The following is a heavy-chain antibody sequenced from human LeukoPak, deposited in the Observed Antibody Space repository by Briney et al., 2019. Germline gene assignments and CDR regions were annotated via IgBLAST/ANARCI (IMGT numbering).Heavy chain of an antibody. J-gene: IGHJ5*02. Sequence: SETLSLTCGVSGGSIKNYYWSWIRQPPGKGLEWLGNIYFGGTTDYNSSPTSRLTISVDTFKNQLSLNLQSVTAADTTTYYCARHRSDTGGKKGVNWFDPWGQGTLVTVSS. CDR2: IYFGGTT. CDR3: ARHRSDTGGKKGVNWFDP. V-gene: IGHV4-59*01. CDR1: GGSIKNYY. D-gene: IGHD4-23*01.